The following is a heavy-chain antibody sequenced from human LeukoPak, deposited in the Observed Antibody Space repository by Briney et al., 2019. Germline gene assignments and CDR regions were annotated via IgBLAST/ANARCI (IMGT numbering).Heavy chain of an antibody. CDR3: ARGLGYCSSTSCRIQTLYYYYYGMDV. Sequence: GGSLRLSCAASGCTFSSYGMHWVRQAPGKGLEWVAVIWYDGSNKYYADSVKGRFTISRDNSKNTLYLQMNSLRAEDTAVYYCARGLGYCSSTSCRIQTLYYYYYGMDVWGQGTTVTVSS. D-gene: IGHD2-2*01. J-gene: IGHJ6*02. CDR2: IWYDGSNK. CDR1: GCTFSSYG. V-gene: IGHV3-33*01.